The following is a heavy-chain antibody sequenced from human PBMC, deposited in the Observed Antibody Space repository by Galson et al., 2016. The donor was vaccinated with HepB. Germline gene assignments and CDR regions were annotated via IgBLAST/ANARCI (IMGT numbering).Heavy chain of an antibody. V-gene: IGHV4-4*02. CDR2: IHHSGSS. Sequence: SETLSLTCAVSGDSVISNNWWSWVRQPPGEGLEWIGEIHHSGSSNYNPSLKSRVTMSVDKSKNQFSLRLTSVTVADAAVYYCARLSATYYVDNWGQGTLVTVSS. CDR1: GDSVISNNW. J-gene: IGHJ4*02. CDR3: ARLSATYYVDN.